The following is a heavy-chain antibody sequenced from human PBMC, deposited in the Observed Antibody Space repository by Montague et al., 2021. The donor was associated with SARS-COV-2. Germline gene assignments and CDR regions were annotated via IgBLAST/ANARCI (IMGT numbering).Heavy chain of an antibody. CDR3: ARDPRRQPVLCPIGDYYYGMDV. CDR2: IYYSGST. CDR1: GGSLSGYY. V-gene: IGHV4-34*01. Sequence: SETLSLTCAVYGGSLSGYYWSWIRQPPGEGLGWIGSIYYSGSTYYNPSLKSRVTISVDTSKNQCSLKLSSVTAADTAVYYCARDPRRQPVLCPIGDYYYGMDVWGQGTTVTVSS. J-gene: IGHJ6*02. D-gene: IGHD3-16*01.